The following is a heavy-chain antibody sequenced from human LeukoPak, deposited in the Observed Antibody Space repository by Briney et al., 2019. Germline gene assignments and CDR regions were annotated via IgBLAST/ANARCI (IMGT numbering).Heavy chain of an antibody. CDR3: ARDALMAVADYYYYYYMDV. CDR1: GYTFTGYY. D-gene: IGHD6-19*01. J-gene: IGHJ6*03. CDR2: INPNSGGT. V-gene: IGHV1-2*06. Sequence: ASVKVSCKASGYTFTGYYIYWVRQAPGQGLEWMGRINPNSGGTNYAQKFQGRVTMTRDTSISTAYMELSSLRSDDTAVYYCARDALMAVADYYYYYYMDVWGKGTTVTVSS.